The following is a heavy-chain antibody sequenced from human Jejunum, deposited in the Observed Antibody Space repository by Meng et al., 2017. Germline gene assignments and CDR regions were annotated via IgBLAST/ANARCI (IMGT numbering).Heavy chain of an antibody. J-gene: IGHJ5*02. D-gene: IGHD5-12*01. CDR1: GGSISDSNW. V-gene: IGHV4-4*02. Sequence: QGQLQESGPGLVKASGTLSLTCAVSGGSISDSNWWSWVRQPPGKGLEWIGEIYHTGSTNYNPSLKSRVTMSLDKSKNQFFLDLTSVTAADTAVYYCARDLLGPAIAASGYFDPWGQGTLVTVSS. CDR2: IYHTGST. CDR3: ARDLLGPAIAASGYFDP.